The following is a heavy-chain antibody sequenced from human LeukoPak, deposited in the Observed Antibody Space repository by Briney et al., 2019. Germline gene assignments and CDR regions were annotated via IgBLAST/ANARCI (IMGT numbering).Heavy chain of an antibody. CDR2: ISDDGSNK. V-gene: IGHV3-30*18. CDR1: GFTFSSYG. CDR3: AKDGSSGWYQKSPFDY. D-gene: IGHD6-19*01. J-gene: IGHJ4*02. Sequence: PEGSLRLSCAASGFTFSSYGMHWVRQAPGKGLEWVALISDDGSNKYYADSVKGRFTISRDNPKNTLYLQMNSLRAEDTAVYHCAKDGSSGWYQKSPFDYWGQGTLVTVSS.